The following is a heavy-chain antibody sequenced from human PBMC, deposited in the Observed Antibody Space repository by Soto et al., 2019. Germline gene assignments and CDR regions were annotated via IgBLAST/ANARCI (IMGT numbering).Heavy chain of an antibody. CDR1: GGTFSNYV. J-gene: IGHJ4*02. Sequence: SVKVSCKASGGTFSNYVVNWVRQAPGQGLEWMGRIIPTSGAANYAQKFQGRVTITADKSTSTSYMELSSLRSEDTAVYYCARDMTRTVVPYFDFWGQGTLVTVSS. CDR3: ARDMTRTVVPYFDF. V-gene: IGHV1-69*06. D-gene: IGHD1-7*01. CDR2: IIPTSGAA.